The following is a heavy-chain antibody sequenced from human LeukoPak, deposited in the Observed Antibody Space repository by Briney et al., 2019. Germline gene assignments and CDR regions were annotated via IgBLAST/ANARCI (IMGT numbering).Heavy chain of an antibody. CDR3: AATYLSSTSWEAMDV. Sequence: SETLSLTCAVSGYSISSSNWWGWIRQPPGKGLEWIGYINYSGSTYYNPSLKSRVTMSVDTSKNQFSLKLSSVTAVDTAVYYCAATYLSSTSWEAMDVWGKGTTVIVSS. D-gene: IGHD2-2*01. CDR1: GYSISSSNW. V-gene: IGHV4-28*01. CDR2: INYSGST. J-gene: IGHJ6*04.